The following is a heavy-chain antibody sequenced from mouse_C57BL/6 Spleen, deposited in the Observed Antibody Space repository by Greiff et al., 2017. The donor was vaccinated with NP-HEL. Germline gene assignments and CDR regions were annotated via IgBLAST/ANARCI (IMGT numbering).Heavy chain of an antibody. J-gene: IGHJ2*01. CDR3: ARWDGSRYFDY. Sequence: VKLQQPGAELVMPGASVKLSCKASGYTFTSYWMHWVKQRPGQGLEWIGEIDPSDSYTNYNQKFKGKSTLTVDKSSSTAYMQLSSLTSEDSAVYYCARWDGSRYFDYWGQGTTLTVSS. CDR1: GYTFTSYW. CDR2: IDPSDSYT. D-gene: IGHD1-1*01. V-gene: IGHV1-69*01.